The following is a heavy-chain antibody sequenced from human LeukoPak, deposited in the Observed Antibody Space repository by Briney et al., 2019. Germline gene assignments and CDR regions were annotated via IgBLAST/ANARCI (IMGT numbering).Heavy chain of an antibody. CDR1: GFTFSSYE. CDR3: VRGATETKMGWVYFDY. CDR2: ISTSGSTI. V-gene: IGHV3-48*03. Sequence: GGSLRLSCAASGFTFSSYEMNWVRQAPGKGLEWLSYISTSGSTIHYADSVKGRFTISRDDAKNSLYLQMNSLRAEDTGVYHCVRGATETKMGWVYFDYWGQGTLVTVSS. J-gene: IGHJ4*02. D-gene: IGHD4-17*01.